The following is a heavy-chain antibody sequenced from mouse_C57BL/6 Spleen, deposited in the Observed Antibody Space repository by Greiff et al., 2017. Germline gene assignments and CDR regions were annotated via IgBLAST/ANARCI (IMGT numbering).Heavy chain of an antibody. CDR1: GYTFTSYW. CDR2: INPSNGGT. Sequence: VQLQQPGTELVKPGASVKLSCKASGYTFTSYWMHWVKQRPGPGLEWIGNINPSNGGTNYNEKFKSKATLTVDKSSSTAYMQLSSLTSEDSAVYYCARDSSGFYYFDYWGQGTTLTVSS. CDR3: ARDSSGFYYFDY. D-gene: IGHD3-2*02. J-gene: IGHJ2*01. V-gene: IGHV1-53*01.